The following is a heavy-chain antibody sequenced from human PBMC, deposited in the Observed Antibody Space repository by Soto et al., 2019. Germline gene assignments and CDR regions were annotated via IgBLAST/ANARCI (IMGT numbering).Heavy chain of an antibody. Sequence: QVQLVQSGAEVKKPGASVKVSCKASGYTFISFDINWVRQATGQGLEWMGWMNPNSGNTGYAQEFQGRVTMSRNTSISTAYMELGSLRSEDPAMYYCARASSLIGLVTAVMGYGLDVW. CDR1: GYTFISFD. CDR3: ARASSLIGLVTAVMGYGLDV. J-gene: IGHJ6*01. D-gene: IGHD2-21*02. CDR2: MNPNSGNT. V-gene: IGHV1-8*01.